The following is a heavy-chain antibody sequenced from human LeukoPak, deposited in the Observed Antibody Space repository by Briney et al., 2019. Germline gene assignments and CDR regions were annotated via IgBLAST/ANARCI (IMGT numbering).Heavy chain of an antibody. CDR2: IIPILGIA. CDR1: GGTFSSYA. CDR3: ARAVQLERRYFDY. J-gene: IGHJ4*02. Sequence: VKVSCKAPGGTFSSYAISWVRQAPGQGLEWMGRIIPILGIANYAQKFQGRVTITADKSTSTAYMELSSLRSEDTAVYYCARAVQLERRYFDYWGQGTLVTVSS. D-gene: IGHD1-1*01. V-gene: IGHV1-69*04.